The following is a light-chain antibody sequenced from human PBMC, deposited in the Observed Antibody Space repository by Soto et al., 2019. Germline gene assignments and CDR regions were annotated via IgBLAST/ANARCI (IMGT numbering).Light chain of an antibody. CDR2: SIN. V-gene: IGLV7-43*01. J-gene: IGLJ3*02. Sequence: QAVVTQEPSLTVSPGGTVTLTCGSSTGAVTSGYYPNWFQQKPGQPPRPLIYSINNKHSWTPARFSGSLLGDKAALTLSGVQPEDEADYYCLLYYGGAQVFGGGTKSPS. CDR1: TGAVTSGYY. CDR3: LLYYGGAQV.